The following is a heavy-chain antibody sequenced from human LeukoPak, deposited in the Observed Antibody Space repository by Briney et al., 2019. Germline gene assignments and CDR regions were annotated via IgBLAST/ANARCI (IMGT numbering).Heavy chain of an antibody. Sequence: SVKVSCKASGGTFSSYAISWVRQAPGQGLEWMGGIIPIFSTANYAQKFQGRVTIAADESTSTAYMELSSLRSEDTAVYYCARVDAYYDILAGYPIWGQGTLVTVSS. CDR2: IIPIFSTA. CDR1: GGTFSSYA. V-gene: IGHV1-69*13. D-gene: IGHD3-9*01. J-gene: IGHJ4*02. CDR3: ARVDAYYDILAGYPI.